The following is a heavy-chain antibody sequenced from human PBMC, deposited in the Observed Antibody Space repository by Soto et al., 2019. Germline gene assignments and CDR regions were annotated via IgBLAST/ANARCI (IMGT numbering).Heavy chain of an antibody. J-gene: IGHJ3*02. D-gene: IGHD3-10*02. V-gene: IGHV1-3*01. CDR3: ARMFLSFNRITERPYVDI. CDR1: GYTFTSYA. Sequence: GASVKVSCKASGYTFTSYAMHWVRQAPGQRLEWMGWINAGNGNTKYSQKFQGRVTITRDTSASTAYMELSSLRSEDTAVYYCARMFLSFNRITERPYVDIWGQGTMDTVSS. CDR2: INAGNGNT.